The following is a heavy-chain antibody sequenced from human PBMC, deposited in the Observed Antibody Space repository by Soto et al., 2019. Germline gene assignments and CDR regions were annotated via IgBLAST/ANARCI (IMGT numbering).Heavy chain of an antibody. CDR3: VRAAGYNGYDYVYYYGMDV. CDR1: GFTFSSYG. V-gene: IGHV3-33*01. Sequence: QVQLVESGGGVVQPGGSPRLSCAASGFTFSSYGMHWVRQAPGKGLEWVALTWYDGGNKYYADSVKGRFSISRDNSKNMLYLQMNSLRDEDTAVYYCVRAAGYNGYDYVYYYGMDVWGQGTTVTVSS. D-gene: IGHD5-12*01. CDR2: TWYDGGNK. J-gene: IGHJ6*02.